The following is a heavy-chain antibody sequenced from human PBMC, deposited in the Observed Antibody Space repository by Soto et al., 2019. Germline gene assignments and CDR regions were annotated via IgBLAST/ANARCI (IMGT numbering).Heavy chain of an antibody. CDR1: GGSISSSSYY. CDR2: IYYSGST. J-gene: IGHJ4*02. Sequence: QLQLQESGPGLVKPSETLSLTCTVSGGSISSSSYYWGWIRQPPGKGLEWIGSIYYSGSTYYNPSLKSRVTISVDTSKNQFSLKLSSVTAADTAVYYCARDHTIFGVVITQDYWGQGTLVTVSS. CDR3: ARDHTIFGVVITQDY. D-gene: IGHD3-3*01. V-gene: IGHV4-39*01.